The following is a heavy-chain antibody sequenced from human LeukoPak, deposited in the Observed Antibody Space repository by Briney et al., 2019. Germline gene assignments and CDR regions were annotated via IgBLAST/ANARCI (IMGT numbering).Heavy chain of an antibody. Sequence: AGGSLRLSCAGSGFTFSSYAMSWVRQAPGKGLEWASAISGRGGSTYYADSVKGRFTISRDNSKNTLYLQMNSLRAEDTAVYYCAKGGDYGDNSFDYWGQGTLVTVSS. CDR2: ISGRGGST. V-gene: IGHV3-23*01. D-gene: IGHD4-17*01. CDR1: GFTFSSYA. J-gene: IGHJ4*02. CDR3: AKGGDYGDNSFDY.